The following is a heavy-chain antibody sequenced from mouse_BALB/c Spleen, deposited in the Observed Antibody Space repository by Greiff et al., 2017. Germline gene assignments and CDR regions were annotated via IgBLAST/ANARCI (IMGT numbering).Heavy chain of an antibody. D-gene: IGHD1-1*01. Sequence: EVKLQESGPRLVKPSQTLSLTCSVTGDSITSGYWNWIRKFPGNKLEYMGYISYSGSTYYNPSLKSRISITRDTSKNQYYLQLNSVTTEDTATYYCARRGTVAPYALDYWGQGTSVTVSS. CDR3: ARRGTVAPYALDY. V-gene: IGHV3-8*02. CDR1: GDSITSGY. CDR2: ISYSGST. J-gene: IGHJ4*01.